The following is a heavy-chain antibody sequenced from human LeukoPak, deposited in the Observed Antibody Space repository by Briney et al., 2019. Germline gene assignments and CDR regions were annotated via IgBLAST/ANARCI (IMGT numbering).Heavy chain of an antibody. J-gene: IGHJ4*02. CDR3: AKVGGPSSDWYRVGGYYFDY. Sequence: GGSLRLSCAASGFTFSNAWMSWVRQAPGKGLEWVSAISGSGGSTYYTDSVKGRFTISRDNSKNTLYLQMNSLRAEDTAVYYCAKVGGPSSDWYRVGGYYFDYWGQGTLVTVSS. CDR1: GFTFSNAW. D-gene: IGHD6-19*01. CDR2: ISGSGGST. V-gene: IGHV3-23*01.